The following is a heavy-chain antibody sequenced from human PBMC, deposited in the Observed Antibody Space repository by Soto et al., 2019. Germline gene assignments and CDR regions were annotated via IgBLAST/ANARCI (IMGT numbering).Heavy chain of an antibody. J-gene: IGHJ5*02. V-gene: IGHV4-39*01. CDR2: IFYLGSS. CDR1: GDSIISSDFY. CDR3: ARHSLALRKNNWFDP. Sequence: LSLTCTVSGDSIISSDFYWGWVRQPPGKGLEWIGSIFYLGSSYYNPSLKSRVTMSVDTSKNQFSLRLRSVTAADTALYFCARHSLALRKNNWFDPWGQGIMVTVSS. D-gene: IGHD3-3*02.